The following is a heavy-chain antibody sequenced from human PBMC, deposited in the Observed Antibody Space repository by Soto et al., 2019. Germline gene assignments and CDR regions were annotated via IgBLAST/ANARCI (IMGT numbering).Heavy chain of an antibody. CDR2: TRNKANSYTT. D-gene: IGHD7-27*01. CDR1: GFTFSDHY. J-gene: IGHJ6*02. Sequence: EVQLVESGGGLVQPGGSLRLSCAASGFTFSDHYMDWVRQAPGKGLEWVGRTRNKANSYTTEYAASVKGRFTISRDDSKNSLYLQMNSLKTEDTAVYYCVRGPHWGSTRGMDVWGQGTTVTVSS. V-gene: IGHV3-72*01. CDR3: VRGPHWGSTRGMDV.